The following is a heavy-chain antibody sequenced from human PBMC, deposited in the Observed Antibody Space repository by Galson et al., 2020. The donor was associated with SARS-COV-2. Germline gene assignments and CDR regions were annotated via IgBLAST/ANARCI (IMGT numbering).Heavy chain of an antibody. V-gene: IGHV5-10-1*01. J-gene: IGHJ4*02. CDR2: IDPSDSHT. CDR1: GYSFSSYW. Sequence: KIGESLKISCHGSGYSFSSYWITWVRHMPGKGLEWMARIDPSDSHTNYSPSFQGHVSISVDKSINTAYLQWSSLKASDTAMYYCARHADRTVAAANDFWGQGTLVTVSS. CDR3: ARHADRTVAAANDF. D-gene: IGHD6-13*01.